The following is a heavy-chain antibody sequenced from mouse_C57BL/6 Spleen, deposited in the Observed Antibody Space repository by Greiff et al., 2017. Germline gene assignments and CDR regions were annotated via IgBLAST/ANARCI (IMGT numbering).Heavy chain of an antibody. CDR3: ASDYVDY. CDR2: ISSGGSNT. CDR1: GSTFSDYG. Sequence: EVQVEESGGGLVKPGGSLKLSCAASGSTFSDYGMHWVRQAPEKGLEWVAYISSGGSNTHYADTVKGRFTISRDNAKNTLFLQMTSLRSEDTAMYYCASDYVDYWGQGTTLTVSS. J-gene: IGHJ2*01. V-gene: IGHV5-17*01.